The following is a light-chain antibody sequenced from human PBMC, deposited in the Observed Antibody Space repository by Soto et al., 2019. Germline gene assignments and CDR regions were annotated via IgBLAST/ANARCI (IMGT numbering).Light chain of an antibody. CDR3: QQYTGYST. CDR1: QSTSSR. V-gene: IGKV1-5*01. Sequence: DIQMTQSPSSLSASLGDRVTIPCRASQSTSSRLAWYQQKPGKAPKLLIYDASTLESGVPSRFSGSGSGTEFTLTISSLQPDDFATYYCQQYTGYSTFGQGTKVDIK. J-gene: IGKJ1*01. CDR2: DAS.